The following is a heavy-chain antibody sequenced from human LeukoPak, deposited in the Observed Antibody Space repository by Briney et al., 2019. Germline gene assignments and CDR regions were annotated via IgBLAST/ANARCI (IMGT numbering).Heavy chain of an antibody. CDR3: ARHPWYTRSLDY. CDR1: GGTISRDY. J-gene: IGHJ4*02. V-gene: IGHV4-34*01. Sequence: PSETLSLTCSVSGGTISRDYWSWIRQPPGKGLEWIGEINHSGSTNYNPSLKSRVTISVDTSKNQFSLKLSSVTAADTAVYYCARHPWYTRSLDYWGQGTLVTVSS. D-gene: IGHD1-14*01. CDR2: INHSGST.